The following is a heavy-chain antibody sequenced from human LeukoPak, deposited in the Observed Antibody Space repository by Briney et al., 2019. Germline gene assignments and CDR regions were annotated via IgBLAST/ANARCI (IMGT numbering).Heavy chain of an antibody. D-gene: IGHD3-3*01. CDR1: GYTFTSYG. V-gene: IGHV1-18*01. CDR3: ARVYYDFWSGYEYDTFDI. Sequence: GASVKVSCNASGYTFTSYGISWVRQTPGQGLEWMGWISAYNGNTNYAQKPQGRVTMTTDTSTSTAYMELRSLRSDDTAVYYCARVYYDFWSGYEYDTFDIWGQGTMVTVSS. J-gene: IGHJ3*02. CDR2: ISAYNGNT.